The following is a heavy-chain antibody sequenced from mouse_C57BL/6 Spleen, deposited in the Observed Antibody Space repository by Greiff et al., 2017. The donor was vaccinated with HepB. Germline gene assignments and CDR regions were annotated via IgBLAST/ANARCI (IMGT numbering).Heavy chain of an antibody. CDR3: ARSDDGYLSWFAY. J-gene: IGHJ3*01. CDR1: GYSFTGYY. V-gene: IGHV1-42*01. Sequence: VQLQQSGPELVKPGASVKISCKASGYSFTGYYMNWVKQSPEKSLEWIGEINPSTGGTTYNQKFKAKATLTVDKSSSTAYMQLKSLTSEDSAVYYCARSDDGYLSWFAYWGQGTLVTVSA. CDR2: INPSTGGT. D-gene: IGHD2-3*01.